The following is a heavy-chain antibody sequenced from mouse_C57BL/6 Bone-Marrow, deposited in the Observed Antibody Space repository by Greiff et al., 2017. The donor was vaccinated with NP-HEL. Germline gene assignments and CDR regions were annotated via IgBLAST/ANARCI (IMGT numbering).Heavy chain of an antibody. V-gene: IGHV7-3*01. Sequence: EVKLMESGGGLVQPGGSLSLSCAASGFTFTDYYMSWVRQPPGKALEWLGFIRNKANGYTTEYSASVKGRFTISRDNSQSILYLQMNALRAEDSATYYCARSLLYYGYDEGFFAYWGQGTLVTVSA. CDR1: GFTFTDYY. J-gene: IGHJ3*01. D-gene: IGHD2-2*01. CDR3: ARSLLYYGYDEGFFAY. CDR2: IRNKANGYTT.